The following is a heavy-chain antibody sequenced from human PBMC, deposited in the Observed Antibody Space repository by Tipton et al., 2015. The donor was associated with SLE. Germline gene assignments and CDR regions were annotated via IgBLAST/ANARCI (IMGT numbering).Heavy chain of an antibody. CDR2: IYYSGST. V-gene: IGHV4-59*01. CDR1: GGSLSSYY. J-gene: IGHJ2*01. Sequence: TLSLTCTVSGGSLSSYYWSWIRQPPGKGLEWIGYIYYSGSTNYNPSLKSRVTISVDTSKNQFSLKLTSVTAADTAVYYCARRYCGGDCSSAGYWYFDLWGRGTLVTVSS. D-gene: IGHD2-21*01. CDR3: ARRYCGGDCSSAGYWYFDL.